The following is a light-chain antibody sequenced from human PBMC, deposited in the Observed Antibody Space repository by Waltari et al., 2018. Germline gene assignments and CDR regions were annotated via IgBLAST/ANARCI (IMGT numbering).Light chain of an antibody. CDR3: QTGGHGTWV. CDR2: VNSDGSH. J-gene: IGLJ3*02. Sequence: QLVLTQSPSASASLGASVKLTCTLSSGHSSNIIAWVQRQPEKGPRYLMTVNSDGSHTKGDEIPDRFSGSSSGAERYLTISSLQSEDEADYYCQTGGHGTWVFGGGTRLTVL. V-gene: IGLV4-69*01. CDR1: SGHSSNI.